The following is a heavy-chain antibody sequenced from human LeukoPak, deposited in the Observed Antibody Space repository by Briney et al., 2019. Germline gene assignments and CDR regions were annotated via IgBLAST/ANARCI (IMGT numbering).Heavy chain of an antibody. CDR3: ARASYSYGYLGFDY. V-gene: IGHV4-59*01. Sequence: PSETLSLTCTVSGGSISSYYWSWIRQPPGKGLEWIGYIYYSGSTNYNPSLKSRVTISVDTSKNQFSLKLSSVAAADTAVYYCARASYSYGYLGFDYWGQGTLVTVSS. CDR2: IYYSGST. D-gene: IGHD5-18*01. CDR1: GGSISSYY. J-gene: IGHJ4*02.